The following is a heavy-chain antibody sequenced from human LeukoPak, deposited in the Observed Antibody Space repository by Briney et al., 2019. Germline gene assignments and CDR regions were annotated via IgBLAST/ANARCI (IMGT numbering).Heavy chain of an antibody. CDR3: ARELQYYDYVWGSYRNDAFDI. Sequence: EGSLRLSCAASGFTFSSYWMHWVRQAPGKGLVWVSRINSDGSSTNYADSVKGRFTISRDNAKNTLYLQMNSLRAEDTAVYYCARELQYYDYVWGSYRNDAFDIWGQGTTVTVSS. V-gene: IGHV3-74*01. J-gene: IGHJ3*02. CDR1: GFTFSSYW. D-gene: IGHD3-16*02. CDR2: INSDGSST.